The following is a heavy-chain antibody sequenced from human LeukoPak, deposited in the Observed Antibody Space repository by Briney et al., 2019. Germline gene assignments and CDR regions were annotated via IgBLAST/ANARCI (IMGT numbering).Heavy chain of an antibody. J-gene: IGHJ4*02. CDR2: INHSGST. CDR1: GGSFSGYY. Sequence: SETLSLTCAVYGGSFSGYYWSWIRQPPGKGLEWIGEINHSGSTNDNPSLKSRVTISVDTSKNQFSLKLSSVTAADTAVYYCARRLCGGDCYSTFSYWGQGTLVTVSS. V-gene: IGHV4-34*01. D-gene: IGHD2-21*02. CDR3: ARRLCGGDCYSTFSY.